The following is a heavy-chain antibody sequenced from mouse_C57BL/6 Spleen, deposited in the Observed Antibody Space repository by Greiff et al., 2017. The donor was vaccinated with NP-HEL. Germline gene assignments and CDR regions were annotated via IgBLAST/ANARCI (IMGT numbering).Heavy chain of an antibody. D-gene: IGHD4-1*01. CDR2: ISNGGGST. CDR3: ANWDVGAMDY. CDR1: GFTFSDYY. J-gene: IGHJ4*01. V-gene: IGHV5-12*01. Sequence: EVQLVESGGGLVQPGGSLKLSCAASGFTFSDYYMYWVRQTPEKRLEWVAYISNGGGSTYYPDTVKGRFTISRDNAKNTLYLQMSRLKSEDTAMYYCANWDVGAMDYWGQGTSVTVSS.